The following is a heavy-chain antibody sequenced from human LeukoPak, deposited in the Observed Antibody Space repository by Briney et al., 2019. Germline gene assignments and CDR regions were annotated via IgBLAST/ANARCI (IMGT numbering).Heavy chain of an antibody. CDR3: ARATSSRGSSSFPFDY. CDR2: IYYSGST. D-gene: IGHD6-6*01. J-gene: IGHJ4*02. CDR1: GFTFSNFA. V-gene: IGHV4-59*01. Sequence: GSLRLSCIASGFTFSNFAMSWVRQAPGKGLEWIGYIYYSGSTNYNPSLKSRVTISVDTSKNQFSLKLSSVTAADTAVYYCARATSSRGSSSFPFDYWGQGTLVTVSS.